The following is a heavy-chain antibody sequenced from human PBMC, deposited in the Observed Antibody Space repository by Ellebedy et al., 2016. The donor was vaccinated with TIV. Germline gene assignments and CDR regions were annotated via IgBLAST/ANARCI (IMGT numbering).Heavy chain of an antibody. Sequence: ASVKVSCKASEGIFSRYGISWVRQAPGQGPEWMGAILPFFGAPNYAQKFQGRITITADESAIANTAYMDLSSLRPDDTAVYYCAKAGGYNGPYFFDSWGQGTLVTVSS. J-gene: IGHJ4*02. D-gene: IGHD2-8*02. CDR2: ILPFFGAP. V-gene: IGHV1-69*13. CDR1: EGIFSRYG. CDR3: AKAGGYNGPYFFDS.